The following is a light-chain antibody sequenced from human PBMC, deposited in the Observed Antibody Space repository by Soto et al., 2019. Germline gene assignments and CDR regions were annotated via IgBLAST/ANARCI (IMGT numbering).Light chain of an antibody. CDR2: GAS. CDR3: QQYGSSPAT. V-gene: IGKV3-20*01. Sequence: EIVLTQSPGTLSLSPGEGATLSCRASQSVSSSYLAWYQQKPGQAPRLVIYGASSRAAGIPDRFSGSGSGTDFTLTINRLEPEDFAVYYCQQYGSSPATFGQGTKVDIK. J-gene: IGKJ1*01. CDR1: QSVSSSY.